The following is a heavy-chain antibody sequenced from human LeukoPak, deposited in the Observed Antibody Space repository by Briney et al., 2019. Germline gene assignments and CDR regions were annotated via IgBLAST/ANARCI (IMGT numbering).Heavy chain of an antibody. CDR1: DGSISSDSYY. CDR3: ARCHGGNCL. D-gene: IGHD2-15*01. Sequence: SETLSLTCTVSDGSISSDSYYWGWIRQPPGKGLEWIVSLYYSGSTYYNPSLKSRITISVDTSKNQFSLKLISVTAADAAVYYCARCHGGNCLWGQGTLVTVSS. J-gene: IGHJ4*02. CDR2: LYYSGST. V-gene: IGHV4-39*01.